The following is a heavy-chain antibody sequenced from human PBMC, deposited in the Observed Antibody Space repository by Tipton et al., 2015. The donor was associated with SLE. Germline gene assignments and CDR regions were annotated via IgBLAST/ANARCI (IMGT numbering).Heavy chain of an antibody. D-gene: IGHD3-3*01. CDR1: GGSVSSSSHY. J-gene: IGHJ3*02. CDR2: IFYSGSA. CDR3: ARLESGYYDAFDM. Sequence: TLSLTCTVSGGSVSSSSHYWGWIRQPPGKGLEWSGNIFYSGSANYNPSLRSRVTLSVDTSKNQFSLKLNSVNAADTAVYYCARLESGYYDAFDMWGQGTMVTVSS. V-gene: IGHV4-39*01.